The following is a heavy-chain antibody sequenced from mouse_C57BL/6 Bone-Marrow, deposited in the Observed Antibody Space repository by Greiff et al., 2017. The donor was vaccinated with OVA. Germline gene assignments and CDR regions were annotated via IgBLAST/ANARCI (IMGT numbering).Heavy chain of an antibody. D-gene: IGHD5-1*01. CDR1: GFNIKDDY. J-gene: IGHJ1*03. Sequence: EVKLMESGAELVRPGASVKLSCTASGFNIKDDYMHWVKQRPEQGLEWIGWIDPENGDTEYASKFQGKATITADTSSNTAYLQLSSLTSEDTAVYYCTTPYPPRTWGYWYFDVWGTGTTVTVSS. V-gene: IGHV14-4*01. CDR2: IDPENGDT. CDR3: TTPYPPRTWGYWYFDV.